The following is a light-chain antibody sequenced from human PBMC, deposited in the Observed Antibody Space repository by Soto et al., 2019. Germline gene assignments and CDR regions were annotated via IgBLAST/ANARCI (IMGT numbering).Light chain of an antibody. V-gene: IGKV1-39*01. J-gene: IGKJ4*02. Sequence: DIQITQSPSSLSASVGDRVTITCRASQSISSYLSWYQQKPGKATKLLIYAASSLQSGVPSRFSGSGSVTDFPITISSLHPEDFATYYCQPSDSTHLTFGGGTDVEI. CDR2: AAS. CDR1: QSISSY. CDR3: QPSDSTHLT.